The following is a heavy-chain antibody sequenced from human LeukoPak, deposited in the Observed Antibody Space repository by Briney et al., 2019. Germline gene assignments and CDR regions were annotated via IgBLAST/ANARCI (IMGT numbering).Heavy chain of an antibody. CDR2: ISAYNGNT. Sequence: ASVKVSCKASGYTFTSYGISWVRQAPGQGLEWMGWISAYNGNTNYAQKLQGRVTMTTDTSTSTAYMELRSLRSDDTAVYYCARMYSGSYYDWFDPWGQGTLSPSPQ. V-gene: IGHV1-18*01. J-gene: IGHJ5*02. D-gene: IGHD1-26*01. CDR1: GYTFTSYG. CDR3: ARMYSGSYYDWFDP.